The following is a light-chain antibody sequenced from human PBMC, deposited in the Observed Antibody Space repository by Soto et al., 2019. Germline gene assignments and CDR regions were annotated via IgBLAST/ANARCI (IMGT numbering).Light chain of an antibody. CDR1: QSLSNN. J-gene: IGKJ1*01. CDR3: QQYNNWPPWT. CDR2: GAS. Sequence: EIVMTQSPATLSVSPGERATLSCRASQSLSNNLAWYQQKPGQAPRLLIYGASTRATGIPARFSGSGSGTEVTLTISSLQSEDVAVYYCQQYNNWPPWTFGQGTKVEIK. V-gene: IGKV3-15*01.